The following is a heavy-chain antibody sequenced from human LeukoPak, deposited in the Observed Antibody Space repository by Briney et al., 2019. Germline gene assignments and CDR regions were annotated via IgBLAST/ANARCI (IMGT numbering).Heavy chain of an antibody. CDR3: ARVNYYDSSGYPRDY. CDR1: GFTFSLCW. V-gene: IGHV3-7*04. D-gene: IGHD3-22*01. CDR2: IKEDGTEK. Sequence: GGPLRLSCAASGFTFSLCWMSWAPEAPGKGVQWVGNIKEDGTEKYYVGTVKGRFTIARDNAKNSLYLQMNSLRAEDTAVYYCARVNYYDSSGYPRDYWGQGTLVTVSS. J-gene: IGHJ4*02.